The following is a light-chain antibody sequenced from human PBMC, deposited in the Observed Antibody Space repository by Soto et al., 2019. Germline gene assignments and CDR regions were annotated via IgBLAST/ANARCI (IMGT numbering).Light chain of an antibody. Sequence: DIQMTQSPSSLSASVGDRVTITCRSSQNISRFLNWYQQKQGKAPKLLIYAASTLQSGVPSRFSGSGSGTDFTLTISSLQPEDFATYYCQQLNSYPLTVGGGTKVDIK. CDR1: QNISRF. V-gene: IGKV1-9*01. CDR2: AAS. J-gene: IGKJ4*01. CDR3: QQLNSYPLT.